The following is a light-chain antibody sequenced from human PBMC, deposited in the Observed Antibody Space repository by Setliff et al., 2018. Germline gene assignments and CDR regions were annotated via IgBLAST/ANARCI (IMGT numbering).Light chain of an antibody. CDR3: CSYRKTDTLVYV. Sequence: QSALTQPASVSGSPGQSITISCSGTSSDVGSYDLVSWYQQHPGKAPKLIIYGVSNRPSGVSSRFSGSKSGNTASLTISGLQTEDEADYYCCSYRKTDTLVYVFGTGTKGTVL. CDR2: GVS. J-gene: IGLJ1*01. CDR1: SSDVGSYDL. V-gene: IGLV2-14*03.